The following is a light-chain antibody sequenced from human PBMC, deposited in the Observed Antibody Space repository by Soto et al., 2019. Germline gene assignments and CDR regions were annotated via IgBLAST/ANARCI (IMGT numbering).Light chain of an antibody. J-gene: IGKJ4*01. CDR1: QSLLHSNGYNY. CDR2: LGS. CDR3: MQALQTPT. V-gene: IGKV2-28*01. Sequence: EIVLTQSPPSLPVTPGEPASIACRSSQSLLHSNGYNYLDWYLQKPGQSPQPLIFLGSNRASGVPDRFSGSGSGTDFTLKISRVEAEDVGVNYCMQALQTPTFGGGTKVEIK.